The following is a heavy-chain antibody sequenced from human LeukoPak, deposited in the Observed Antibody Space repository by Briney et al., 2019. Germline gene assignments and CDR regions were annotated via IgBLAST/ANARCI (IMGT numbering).Heavy chain of an antibody. CDR3: ARDFFNYYGSGSYSIHGMDV. CDR2: IYDSGST. Sequence: SETLSLTCTVSGGSISSYYWSWIRQPPGKGLEWIGYIYDSGSTNYNPSLKSRVTMSVDTSKNQFSLKLSSLTAADTAVYYCARDFFNYYGSGSYSIHGMDVWGQGITVIVSS. V-gene: IGHV4-59*12. D-gene: IGHD3-10*01. CDR1: GGSISSYY. J-gene: IGHJ6*02.